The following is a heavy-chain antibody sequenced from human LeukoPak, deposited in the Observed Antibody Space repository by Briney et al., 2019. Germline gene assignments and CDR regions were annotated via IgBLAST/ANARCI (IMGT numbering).Heavy chain of an antibody. CDR3: ARHTYGESDPYYFDY. D-gene: IGHD3-16*01. Sequence: GESLKISCTGSGYRFTSQWIGWVRRMPGKGLQWMGIIYPDDSQTKYSPSFQGQVTITVDKSISTAYLQWSSLKASDTAIYFCARHTYGESDPYYFDYWGQGTLVTVSS. J-gene: IGHJ4*02. V-gene: IGHV5-51*01. CDR1: GYRFTSQW. CDR2: IYPDDSQT.